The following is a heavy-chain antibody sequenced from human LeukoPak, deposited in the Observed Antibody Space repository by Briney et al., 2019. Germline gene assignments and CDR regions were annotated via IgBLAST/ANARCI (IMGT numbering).Heavy chain of an antibody. CDR2: IYSGGST. CDR1: GFTVSSNY. CDR3: ASVVGATRQYYFDY. Sequence: GGSLRLSCAASGFTVSSNYMTWVRQAPGKGLEWVSVIYSGGSTYYADSVKGRFTISRDNAKNTLYLQMNSLRAEDTAVYYCASVVGATRQYYFDYWGQGTLVTVSS. J-gene: IGHJ4*02. V-gene: IGHV3-66*01. D-gene: IGHD1-26*01.